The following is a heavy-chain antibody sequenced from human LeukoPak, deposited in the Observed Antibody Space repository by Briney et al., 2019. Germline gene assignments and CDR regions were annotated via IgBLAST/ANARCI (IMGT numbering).Heavy chain of an antibody. CDR3: ARGIIVAAGVDN. V-gene: IGHV3-7*03. D-gene: IGHD1-26*01. CDR2: IKQDGSGK. J-gene: IGHJ4*02. Sequence: GGSLRLSCAAPGFTFSSYWMNWVRQAPGKGLEWVASIKQDGSGKYYVDSVKGRFTISRDNAKNSLYLQMHSLRVEDTAVYYCARGIIVAAGVDNWGQGTLVTVSS. CDR1: GFTFSSYW.